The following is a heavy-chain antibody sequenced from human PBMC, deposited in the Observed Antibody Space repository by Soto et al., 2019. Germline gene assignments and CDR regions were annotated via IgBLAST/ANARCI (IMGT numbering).Heavy chain of an antibody. Sequence: QVQLVQYGAEVQKPGSSVKVSCKASGGTFSSYSINWVRQAPGQGLEWMGEIIPIFGTANYAQKFQGRVTITADESTSTAYMELSSLRSEETAVYYCARDGGRHSGGIDYWGQGTLVTVSS. D-gene: IGHD1-26*01. CDR3: ARDGGRHSGGIDY. CDR2: IIPIFGTA. J-gene: IGHJ4*02. CDR1: GGTFSSYS. V-gene: IGHV1-69*01.